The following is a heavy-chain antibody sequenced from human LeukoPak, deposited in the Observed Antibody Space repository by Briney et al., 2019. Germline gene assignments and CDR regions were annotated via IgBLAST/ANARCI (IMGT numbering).Heavy chain of an antibody. Sequence: GGSLRLSCAASGFTFSSYWMSWVRQAPGKGPEWVANIKQDGSEKYYVDSVKGRFTISRDNAKNPLYLQMNSLRAEDTAVYYCASGRGYFDYWGQGTLVTVSS. J-gene: IGHJ4*02. CDR3: ASGRGYFDY. D-gene: IGHD3-10*01. CDR1: GFTFSSYW. CDR2: IKQDGSEK. V-gene: IGHV3-7*01.